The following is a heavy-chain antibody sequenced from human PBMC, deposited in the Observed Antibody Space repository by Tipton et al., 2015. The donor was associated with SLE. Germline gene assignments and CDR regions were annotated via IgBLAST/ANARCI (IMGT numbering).Heavy chain of an antibody. CDR1: GGSVSSGSYY. J-gene: IGHJ3*02. D-gene: IGHD4-17*01. V-gene: IGHV4-61*01. CDR2: IYYSGST. Sequence: TLSLTCTVSGGSVSSGSYYWSWIRQPPGKGLEWIGYIYYSGSTNYNPSLKSRVTISVDTSKNQFSLKLSSVTAADTAVYYCARRETVTSGAFDIWGQGTMVTVSS. CDR3: ARRETVTSGAFDI.